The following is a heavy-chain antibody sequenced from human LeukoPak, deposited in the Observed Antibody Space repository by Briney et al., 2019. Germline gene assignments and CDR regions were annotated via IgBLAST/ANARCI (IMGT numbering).Heavy chain of an antibody. CDR3: AKTRRGVTSYFDY. CDR1: GFTFSSYA. V-gene: IGHV3-64*01. CDR2: ISSNGGST. Sequence: QPGGSLRLSCAASGFTFSSYAMHWVRQAPGKGLEYVSAISSNGGSTYYANSVKGRFTISRDNSKNTLYLQMNSLRAEDTAVYYCAKTRRGVTSYFDYWGQGTLVTVSS. D-gene: IGHD2-21*02. J-gene: IGHJ4*02.